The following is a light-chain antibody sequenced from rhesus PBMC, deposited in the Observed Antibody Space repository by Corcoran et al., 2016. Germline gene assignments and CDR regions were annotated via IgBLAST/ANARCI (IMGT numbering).Light chain of an antibody. V-gene: IGKV1-22*01. CDR1: QSISSW. Sequence: DIQMTQSPSSLSASVGDTVTITCRASQSISSWLDWYQQKPGKAPKLLIYKASRLQSGVPSRFSGSVSGTDFTLTISSLQPEDFATYYCLQYSSSPWTFGQGTKVEIK. CDR3: LQYSSSPWT. CDR2: KAS. J-gene: IGKJ1*01.